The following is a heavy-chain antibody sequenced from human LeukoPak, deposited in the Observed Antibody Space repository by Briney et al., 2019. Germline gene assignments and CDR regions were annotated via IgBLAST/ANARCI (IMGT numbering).Heavy chain of an antibody. CDR3: ARHDYHGSGSLDY. J-gene: IGHJ4*02. CDR1: GYTFTSYY. CDR2: INPNRGGT. Sequence: ASVTVSFKSSGYTFTSYYMYWVRQAPGQGLEWMGWINPNRGGTNNAQKFQGRVTITRETSISKASMELSRLRSDDTAVYDCARHDYHGSGSLDYWGQGILVTVSS. D-gene: IGHD3-10*01. V-gene: IGHV1-2*02.